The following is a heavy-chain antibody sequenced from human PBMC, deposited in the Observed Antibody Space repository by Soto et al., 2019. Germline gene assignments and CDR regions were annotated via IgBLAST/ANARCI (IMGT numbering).Heavy chain of an antibody. J-gene: IGHJ5*02. CDR3: ARSRGIAAAGGAFDP. D-gene: IGHD6-13*01. CDR2: IIPNNGIT. CDR1: GGTFSSYT. Sequence: ASVKVSCKASGGTFSSYTISWVRQAPGQGLEWMGRIIPNNGITNYAQKLQGRVTMTTDTSTSTAYMELRSLRSDDTAVYYCARSRGIAAAGGAFDPWGQGTLVTVSS. V-gene: IGHV1-18*01.